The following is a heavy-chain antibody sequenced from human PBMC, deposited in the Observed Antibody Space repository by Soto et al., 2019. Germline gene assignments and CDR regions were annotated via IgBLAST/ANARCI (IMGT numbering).Heavy chain of an antibody. V-gene: IGHV3-33*01. CDR3: ASSIRLDFYWFDP. CDR2: IWYDGSNK. D-gene: IGHD3-3*01. Sequence: GGSLRLSCAASGFTFSSYGMHWVRQAPGKGLEWVAVIWYDGSNKYYADSVKGRFTISRDNSKNTLYLQMNSLRAEDTAVYYCASSIRLDFYWFDPWGQGTLVTVSS. CDR1: GFTFSSYG. J-gene: IGHJ5*02.